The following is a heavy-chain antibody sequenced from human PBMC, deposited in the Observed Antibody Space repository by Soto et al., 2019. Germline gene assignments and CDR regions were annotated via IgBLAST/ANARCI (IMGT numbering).Heavy chain of an antibody. D-gene: IGHD6-19*01. CDR3: ARIAVAGTSPNFDY. Sequence: PSETLSLTCTVSGGSISSYYWSWIRQPPGKGLEWIGYIYYSGSTNYNPSLKSRVTISVDTSKNQFSLKLSSVTAADTAVYYCARIAVAGTSPNFDYWGQGTLVTVS. CDR1: GGSISSYY. CDR2: IYYSGST. V-gene: IGHV4-59*01. J-gene: IGHJ4*02.